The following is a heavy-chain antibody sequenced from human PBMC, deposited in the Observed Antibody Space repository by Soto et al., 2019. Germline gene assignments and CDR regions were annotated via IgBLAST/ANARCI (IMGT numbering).Heavy chain of an antibody. Sequence: QVQLVESGGGVVQPGRSLRLSCAASGFTFSSYAMHWVRQAPGKGLEWVAVISYDGSNKYYADSVKGRFTISRDNSKNTLYLQMNSLRAEDTAVYYCARDALIVPYYYYGMDVWGQGTTVTVSS. J-gene: IGHJ6*02. CDR1: GFTFSSYA. CDR2: ISYDGSNK. V-gene: IGHV3-30-3*01. CDR3: ARDALIVPYYYYGMDV. D-gene: IGHD2-8*01.